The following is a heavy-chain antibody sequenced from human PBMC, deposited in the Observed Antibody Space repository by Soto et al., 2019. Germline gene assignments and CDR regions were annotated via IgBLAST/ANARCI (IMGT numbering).Heavy chain of an antibody. J-gene: IGHJ4*01. V-gene: IGHV5-51*01. CDR2: IYPYDSDT. D-gene: IGHD2-2*01. CDR3: ARHLVGSTRGNFDY. CDR1: GYSFTSYW. Sequence: PGESLKISCKTSGYSFTSYWIGWVRQMPGKGMEWMGNIYPYDSDTRYSPSFQGQVTISADTPITTAYLQWSGLMASDTAMYFCARHLVGSTRGNFDYWGQGTLVTVSS.